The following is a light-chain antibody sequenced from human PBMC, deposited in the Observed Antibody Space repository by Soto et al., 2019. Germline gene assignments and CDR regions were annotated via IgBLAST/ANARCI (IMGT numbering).Light chain of an antibody. CDR1: QSVDSRF. CDR2: GAS. J-gene: IGKJ1*01. CDR3: QQYDSSVT. V-gene: IGKV3-20*01. Sequence: EIVLTQSPGSLSLSPGERATLSCRASQSVDSRFFAWYQQRPGQAPRLLIYGASRRATGIPDRFTGSGSGTDFTLTISGLEPEDFALFSCQQYDSSVTFGLGTKVKIK.